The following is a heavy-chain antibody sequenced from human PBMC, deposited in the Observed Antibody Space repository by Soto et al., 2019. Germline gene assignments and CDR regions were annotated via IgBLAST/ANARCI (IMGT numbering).Heavy chain of an antibody. CDR3: ASPYYYGSGSYYNV. CDR2: IYYSGST. J-gene: IGHJ4*02. Sequence: PSETLSLTCSVSGGSISSSSYYWGWIRQPPGKGLEWIGSIYYSGSTYYNPSLKSRVTISVDTSKNQFSLKLSSVTAADTAVYYCASPYYYGSGSYYNVWGQGTLVTVSS. V-gene: IGHV4-39*01. CDR1: GGSISSSSYY. D-gene: IGHD3-10*01.